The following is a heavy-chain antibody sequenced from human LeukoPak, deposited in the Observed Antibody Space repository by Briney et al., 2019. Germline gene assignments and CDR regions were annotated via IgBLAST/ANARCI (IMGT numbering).Heavy chain of an antibody. CDR3: ARAGGSSWPFDH. Sequence: GGSLRLSCAASGFTFSSYSMNWVRQAPGKGLEWVSSISSSSSYIYYADSVKGRFTISRDNAKNSLYLQMNSLRAGDTAVYSCARAGGSSWPFDHWGQGTLVTVSS. D-gene: IGHD6-13*01. CDR2: ISSSSSYI. J-gene: IGHJ4*02. CDR1: GFTFSSYS. V-gene: IGHV3-21*01.